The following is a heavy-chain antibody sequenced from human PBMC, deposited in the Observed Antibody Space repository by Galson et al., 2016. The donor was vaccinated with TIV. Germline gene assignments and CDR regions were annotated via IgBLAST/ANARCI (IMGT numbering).Heavy chain of an antibody. CDR1: GYRFTNKW. Sequence: QSGAEVKKPGESLRISCRASGYRFTNKWITWVRQRPGKGLEWMGRIDPSASYTNYSPSFQGHVTISVDRSTNTAYLEWNSLRTSDTAMYFWARGPMVRPETIDYWGQGTLVTVSS. V-gene: IGHV5-10-1*01. CDR2: IDPSASYT. J-gene: IGHJ4*02. CDR3: ARGPMVRPETIDY. D-gene: IGHD5-18*01.